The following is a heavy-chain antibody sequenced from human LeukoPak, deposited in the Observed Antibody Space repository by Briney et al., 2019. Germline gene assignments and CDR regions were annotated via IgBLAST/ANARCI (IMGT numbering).Heavy chain of an antibody. CDR3: ARLQEGYCSGGSCYSGNWFDP. CDR2: IYPGDSDT. V-gene: IGHV5-51*01. CDR1: GYSFTSYC. J-gene: IGHJ5*02. D-gene: IGHD2-15*01. Sequence: GESLKISCKGSGYSFTSYCIGWVRQMPGKGLEWMGIIYPGDSDTRYSPSFQGQVTISADKSISTAYLQWSSLKASDTAMYYCARLQEGYCSGGSCYSGNWFDPWGQGTLVTVSS.